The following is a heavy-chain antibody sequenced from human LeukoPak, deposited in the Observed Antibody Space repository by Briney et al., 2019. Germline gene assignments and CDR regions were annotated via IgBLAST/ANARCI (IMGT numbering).Heavy chain of an antibody. CDR3: ATVGPLTTVRSSPY. V-gene: IGHV1-2*02. D-gene: IGHD1-1*01. CDR2: INPTSGGT. J-gene: IGHJ4*02. CDR1: GYTFSGYY. Sequence: ASVKVSCKASGYTFSGYYIYWVRQAPGQGFEWMGWINPTSGGTKYAHIFEGKVTLTTDTSISTAYMVLSSLKSDDTAIYFCATVGPLTTVRSSPYWGQGTLITVSS.